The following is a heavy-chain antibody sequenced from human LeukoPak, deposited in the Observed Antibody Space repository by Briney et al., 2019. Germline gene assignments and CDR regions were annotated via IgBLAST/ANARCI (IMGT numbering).Heavy chain of an antibody. CDR3: ARVSSSWYEDWYFDL. V-gene: IGHV4-4*07. Sequence: SETLSLTCTVSGGSISSYYWSWVRQPAGKVLEWIGRIFISESTNYNPSLKSRVTMSVDTSKNQFSLKLSSVTAADTAVYYCARVSSSWYEDWYFDLWGRGTLVSVSS. CDR2: IFISEST. D-gene: IGHD6-13*01. CDR1: GGSISSYY. J-gene: IGHJ2*01.